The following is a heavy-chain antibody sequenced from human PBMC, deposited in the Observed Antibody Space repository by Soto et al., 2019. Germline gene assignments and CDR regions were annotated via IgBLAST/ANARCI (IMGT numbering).Heavy chain of an antibody. CDR2: VSPNSGDT. CDR1: GYPFSNYD. Sequence: QVQLVQSGSEVRKPGASVKVSCKTSGYPFSNYDINWVRQAPGQGPEWMGRVSPNSGDTGYAQKSQGRLTMTRDTSITTAYMELSSLTSEDTAVYYCASWAGYSKWGQGTLVTVSS. J-gene: IGHJ4*02. V-gene: IGHV1-8*01. CDR3: ASWAGYSK. D-gene: IGHD3-9*01.